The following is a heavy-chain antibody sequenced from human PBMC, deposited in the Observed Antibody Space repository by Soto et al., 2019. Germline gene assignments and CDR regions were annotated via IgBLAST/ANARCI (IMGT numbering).Heavy chain of an antibody. CDR3: ARAPQTGTTLLDQDPYKDWFDP. CDR2: INAGNGNT. V-gene: IGHV1-3*01. D-gene: IGHD1-7*01. Sequence: QVQLVQSGAEVKKPGASVKVSCKASGYTFTSYAMHWVRQAPGQRLEWMGWINAGNGNTKYSQKFQGRVTITRDTSASTAYRELSSLRSEDTAVYYCARAPQTGTTLLDQDPYKDWFDPWGQGTLVTVSS. J-gene: IGHJ5*02. CDR1: GYTFTSYA.